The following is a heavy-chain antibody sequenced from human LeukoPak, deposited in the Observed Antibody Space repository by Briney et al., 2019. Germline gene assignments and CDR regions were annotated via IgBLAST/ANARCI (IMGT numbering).Heavy chain of an antibody. Sequence: GGSLRLSCAASGFTFSSYAMSWVRQAPGKGLEWVSAISGSGGSTYYADSVKGRFTISRDNSKNTLYLQMNSLRAEDTAVYYCAKDVGAIKAPNWFDPWGQGTLVTVSS. CDR2: ISGSGGST. CDR3: AKDVGAIKAPNWFDP. V-gene: IGHV3-23*01. J-gene: IGHJ5*02. CDR1: GFTFSSYA. D-gene: IGHD2-15*01.